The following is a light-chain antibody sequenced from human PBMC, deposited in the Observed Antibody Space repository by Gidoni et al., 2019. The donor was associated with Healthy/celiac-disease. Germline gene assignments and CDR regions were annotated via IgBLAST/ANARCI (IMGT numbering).Light chain of an antibody. V-gene: IGKV3-11*01. J-gene: IGKJ3*01. CDR2: DAS. CDR3: QQRSNWPPLFT. CDR1: QSVSSY. Sequence: EIVLTQSPATLSLSPGERATLSCRASQSVSSYLAWYQQKPGQAPRLLIYDASNRATGIPARFSGSESGTDFTLTISSLEPEDFAVYYCQQRSNWPPLFTFXPXTKVDIK.